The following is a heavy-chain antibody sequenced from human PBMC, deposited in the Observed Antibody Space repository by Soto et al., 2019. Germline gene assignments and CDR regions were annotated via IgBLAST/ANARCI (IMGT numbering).Heavy chain of an antibody. CDR1: GGTFSSYA. J-gene: IGHJ4*02. D-gene: IGHD6-6*01. CDR2: IIPIFGTA. Sequence: QVQLVQSGAEVKKPGSSVKVSCKASGGTFSSYAISWVRQAPGQGLEWMGGIIPIFGTANYAQKFQGRVTITPDESTSTAYMELSSLRSEEKSVYYCARARASRKSIAALDYWGQGTLVTVSS. CDR3: ARARASRKSIAALDY. V-gene: IGHV1-69*01.